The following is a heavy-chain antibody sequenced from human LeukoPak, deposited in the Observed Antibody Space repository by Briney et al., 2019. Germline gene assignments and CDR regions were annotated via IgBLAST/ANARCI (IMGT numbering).Heavy chain of an antibody. J-gene: IGHJ4*02. V-gene: IGHV4-59*01. CDR2: IYYSGST. D-gene: IGHD2-21*01. Sequence: SETLSLTCTVSGESISGSYWTWIRQPPGKGLEWIGYIYYSGSTNYNPSLKSRVTISVDTSKNQFSLKLSPVTAADTAVYYCARGVVIAPQTFDYWGQGTLVTVSS. CDR1: GESISGSY. CDR3: ARGVVIAPQTFDY.